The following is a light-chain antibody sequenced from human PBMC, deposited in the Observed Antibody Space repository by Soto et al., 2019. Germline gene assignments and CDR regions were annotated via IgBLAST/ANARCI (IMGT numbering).Light chain of an antibody. J-gene: IGKJ1*01. CDR1: QGIRND. V-gene: IGKV1-6*01. CDR2: ATS. CDR3: RHYYNYPLT. Sequence: AIQMTQSPSSLSASVGDRVTITCRASQGIRNDVGWYQQKPGKAPKLLIYATSILQSGVPSRFSGSGSGTDFTLTISSLQPEDFGTYYCRHYYNYPLTFGQGTKVEVK.